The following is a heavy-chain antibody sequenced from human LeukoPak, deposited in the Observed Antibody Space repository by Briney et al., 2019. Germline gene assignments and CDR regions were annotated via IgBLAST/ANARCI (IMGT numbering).Heavy chain of an antibody. D-gene: IGHD3-9*01. CDR3: PRVQYYDILTGVPGVDY. V-gene: IGHV1-2*02. J-gene: IGHJ4*02. Sequence: GASVTVSRKASGYTFTGYYMHWVRQAPGQGREWMGWINPNSGGTNYAQKFQGGVTINRDTSISKAYMELSGLRADDTAVYSFPRVQYYDILTGVPGVDYSGQGTLGTVSS. CDR1: GYTFTGYY. CDR2: INPNSGGT.